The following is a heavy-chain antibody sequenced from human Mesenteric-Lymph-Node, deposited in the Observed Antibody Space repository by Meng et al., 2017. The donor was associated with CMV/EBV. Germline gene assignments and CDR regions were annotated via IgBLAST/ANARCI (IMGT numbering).Heavy chain of an antibody. V-gene: IGHV3-72*01. J-gene: IGHJ4*02. CDR3: GVHDISGYCLRY. D-gene: IGHD3-22*01. CDR2: SRNKANSYTT. CDR1: GITFSDHY. Sequence: GGSLRLSCIVSGITFSDHYMDWVRQAPGKGLEWVVRSRNKANSYTTEYAASVQGRFTISRDVSKSSVHLQMNNLKSEDTAVYYCGVHDISGYCLRYWGQGTLVTVSS.